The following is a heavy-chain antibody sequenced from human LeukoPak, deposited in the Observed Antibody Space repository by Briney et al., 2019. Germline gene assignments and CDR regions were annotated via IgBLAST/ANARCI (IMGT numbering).Heavy chain of an antibody. Sequence: GGSLRLSCAASGFTFSTYWMTWVRQAPGKGLEWVANINQDGSKINYVDSVKGRFTISRDNAKNSLYLQMSSLRAEDTALYYCGKGTYGDYEIDYWGQGTLVTVSS. CDR3: GKGTYGDYEIDY. CDR2: INQDGSKI. V-gene: IGHV3-7*03. CDR1: GFTFSTYW. D-gene: IGHD4-17*01. J-gene: IGHJ4*02.